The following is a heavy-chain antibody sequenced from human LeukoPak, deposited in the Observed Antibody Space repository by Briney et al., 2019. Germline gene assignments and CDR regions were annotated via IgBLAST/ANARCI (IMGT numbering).Heavy chain of an antibody. CDR1: GGSISSYY. V-gene: IGHV4-4*07. D-gene: IGHD6-13*01. J-gene: IGHJ4*02. Sequence: SETLSLTCTVSGGSISSYYWSWIRQPAGKGLEWIGRIYTSGSTNYNPSLKRRVTMSVDKSKNQFSLKPSSVTAADTAVYYCARIAAAGTGLLAYFGYWGQGTLVTVSS. CDR3: ARIAAAGTGLLAYFGY. CDR2: IYTSGST.